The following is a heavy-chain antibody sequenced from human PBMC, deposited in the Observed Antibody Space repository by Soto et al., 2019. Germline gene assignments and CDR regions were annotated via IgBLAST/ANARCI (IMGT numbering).Heavy chain of an antibody. CDR2: INGRGNYI. D-gene: IGHD1-26*01. V-gene: IGHV3-21*01. CDR3: VREDGKVGTNSAFDY. CDR1: GLTFSTYT. J-gene: IGHJ4*02. Sequence: GGSLRLSCASSGLTFSTYTMNWVRQAPGKGLEWVSSINGRGNYIYYAESVKGRFTISRDNAKNSLYLQMDRLRAEDTALYYCVREDGKVGTNSAFDYWGLGALVTVSS.